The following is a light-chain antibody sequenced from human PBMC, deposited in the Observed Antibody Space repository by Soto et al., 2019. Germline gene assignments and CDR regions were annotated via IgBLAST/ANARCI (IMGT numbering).Light chain of an antibody. J-gene: IGKJ1*01. V-gene: IGKV1-6*01. CDR3: LQDDDYPWT. Sequence: AIQMTQSPASLSASVGDRVTITCRASQGIRSDLCWYQQKPGKAPQLLIYAASTLQSGVPSRFSGSGSGTDFTLTISSMQPEDFATYYCLQDDDYPWTFGQGTKVEIK. CDR1: QGIRSD. CDR2: AAS.